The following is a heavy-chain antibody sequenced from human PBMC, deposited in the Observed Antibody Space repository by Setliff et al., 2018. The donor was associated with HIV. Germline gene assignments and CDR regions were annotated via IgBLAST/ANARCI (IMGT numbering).Heavy chain of an antibody. J-gene: IGHJ3*02. CDR1: GGTFSSYA. CDR2: IIPIFGTA. CDR3: AREGAPITLRFVGRDRRAFDI. V-gene: IGHV1-69*13. D-gene: IGHD3-3*01. Sequence: ASVKVSCKASGGTFSSYAISWVRQAPGQGLEWMGGIIPIFGTANYAQKFQGRVTITADESTSTAYMELSSLRSEDTAVYYCAREGAPITLRFVGRDRRAFDIWGQGTKVTVSS.